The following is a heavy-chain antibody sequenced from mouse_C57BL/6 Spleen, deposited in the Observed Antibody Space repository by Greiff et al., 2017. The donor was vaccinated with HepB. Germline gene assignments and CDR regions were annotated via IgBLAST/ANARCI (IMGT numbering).Heavy chain of an antibody. D-gene: IGHD3-2*02. V-gene: IGHV1-80*01. CDR1: GYAFSSYW. J-gene: IGHJ3*01. CDR2: IYPGDGDT. Sequence: VKLLESGAELVKPGASVKISCKASGYAFSSYWMNWVKQRPGKGLEWIGQIYPGDGDTNYNGKFKGKATLTADKSSSKAYMQLSSLTSEDSAVYLGARRDSAGYLAWFADWGQGTLVTVSA. CDR3: ARRDSAGYLAWFAD.